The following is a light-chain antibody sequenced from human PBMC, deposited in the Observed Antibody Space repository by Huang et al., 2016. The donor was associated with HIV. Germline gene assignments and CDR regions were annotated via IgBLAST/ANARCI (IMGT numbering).Light chain of an antibody. CDR1: QNLLYSSNNRNY. Sequence: DVVMTQSPDSLAVSLGERATIDCKSSQNLLYSSNNRNYLAWYQQKPGQPPKLLIYWASTREFGVPDRFSGSGSGTDFTLTISSLQAEDVAVYYCEQYYSTPWTFGQGTKVEIK. V-gene: IGKV4-1*01. CDR3: EQYYSTPWT. CDR2: WAS. J-gene: IGKJ1*01.